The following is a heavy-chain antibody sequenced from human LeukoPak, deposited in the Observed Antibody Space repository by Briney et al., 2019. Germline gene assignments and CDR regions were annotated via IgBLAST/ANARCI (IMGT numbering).Heavy chain of an antibody. J-gene: IGHJ4*02. D-gene: IGHD1-1*01. V-gene: IGHV3-23*01. Sequence: QPGGSLRLSCAASGFTFSTYAMTWVRQAPGKGLEWVSAISGSGGSTYYADSVKGRFTISRDSSKNTLYLQLNSLRAEDTAVYYCARLSTGPDFYYFDYWGQGSLVTVSS. CDR1: GFTFSTYA. CDR2: ISGSGGST. CDR3: ARLSTGPDFYYFDY.